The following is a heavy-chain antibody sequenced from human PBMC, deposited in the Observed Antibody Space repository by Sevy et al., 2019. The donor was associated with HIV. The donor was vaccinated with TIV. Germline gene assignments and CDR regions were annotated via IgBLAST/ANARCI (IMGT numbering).Heavy chain of an antibody. V-gene: IGHV3-30*02. CDR2: VPYDESKS. CDR1: GFNVNNYG. CDR3: ARDHNTGWCNWFDP. D-gene: IGHD3-9*01. Sequence: GGSLRLSCEVSGFNVNNYGMHWVRQAPGKGLEWVAMVPYDESKSHYVDSVKGRFTISRDYSENTLYLQMNNLRVEDTAVYYCARDHNTGWCNWFDPWGQGTLVTVSS. J-gene: IGHJ5*02.